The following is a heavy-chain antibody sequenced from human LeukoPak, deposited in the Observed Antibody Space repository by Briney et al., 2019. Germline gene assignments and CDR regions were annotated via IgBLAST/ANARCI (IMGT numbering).Heavy chain of an antibody. V-gene: IGHV3-23*01. CDR3: ARRAGAYSHPYDY. CDR2: ISGSGGST. Sequence: PGGSLRLSCAASGFTFSRYEMNWVRQAPGKGLEWVSDISGSGGSTYYADSVKGRFTISRDNSKNTLYLQMNSLRAEDTAVYYCARRAGAYSHPYDYWGQGTPVTVSS. CDR1: GFTFSRYE. J-gene: IGHJ4*02. D-gene: IGHD4/OR15-4a*01.